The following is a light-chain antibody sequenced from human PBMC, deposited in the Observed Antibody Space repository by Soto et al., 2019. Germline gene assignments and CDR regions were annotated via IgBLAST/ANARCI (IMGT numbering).Light chain of an antibody. V-gene: IGLV1-44*01. J-gene: IGLJ3*02. CDR1: SSNIGSNT. CDR3: AAWDDSLHGCV. CDR2: SNN. Sequence: QSVLTQPPSASGTHGQRVTISCSGSSSNIGSNTVNWYQQLPGTAPKLLIYSNNQRPSGVPDRFSGSKSGTSASLAISGLQSQDEADYYCAAWDDSLHGCVFGGGTKFTVL.